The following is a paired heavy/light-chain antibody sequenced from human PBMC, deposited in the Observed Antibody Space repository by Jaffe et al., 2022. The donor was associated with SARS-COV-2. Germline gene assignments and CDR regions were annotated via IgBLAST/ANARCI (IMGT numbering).Light chain of an antibody. CDR2: DNN. Sequence: QSVLTQPPSVSAAPGQKVTISCSGSNSNIGKNYVSWYQQFPGTAPRLLIYDNNKRPSGIPDRFSGSKSGTSVTLGITAVQTGDEADYYCGTWDSSLSAGVFGGGTKLTVL. CDR1: NSNIGKNY. J-gene: IGLJ3*02. CDR3: GTWDSSLSAGV. V-gene: IGLV1-51*01.
Heavy chain of an antibody. D-gene: IGHD1-26*01. CDR3: AKENDLRLVGPGADSFDI. CDR2: ISYDGSHK. V-gene: IGHV3-30*18. CDR1: GFIFNNYG. J-gene: IGHJ3*02. Sequence: QVQLVESGGGVVQPGRSLRLSCAASGFIFNNYGMHWVRQAPGKGLEWVAGISYDGSHKYYADSVRGRFTISRDNSKDTLYLQMNSLRAEDTAVYYCAKENDLRLVGPGADSFDIWGQGTMATVSS.